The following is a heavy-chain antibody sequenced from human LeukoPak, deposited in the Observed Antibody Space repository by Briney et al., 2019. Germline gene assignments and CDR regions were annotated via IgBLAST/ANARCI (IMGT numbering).Heavy chain of an antibody. Sequence: GGSLRLSCAASGFTFSSYGVSWVRQAPGKGLEWVSGISGSGHRTYYADSVKGRFTISRDNSKSTLYLQMNSLRAEDTAVYYCAMAGYSSGHYFDYWGQGTLVTVSS. CDR2: ISGSGHRT. CDR3: AMAGYSSGHYFDY. D-gene: IGHD6-19*01. J-gene: IGHJ4*02. V-gene: IGHV3-23*01. CDR1: GFTFSSYG.